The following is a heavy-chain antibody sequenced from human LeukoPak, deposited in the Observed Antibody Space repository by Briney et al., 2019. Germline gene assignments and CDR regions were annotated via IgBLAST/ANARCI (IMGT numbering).Heavy chain of an antibody. Sequence: GSLRLSCAASGFTFSSYWMYWVCQVPGKGLVWVSRINSDESSISYADSVKGRFTISRDNAQNTVYLQMNSLRAEDTAVYYCARDEGGAAAGTTVWFDPWGQGTLVTVSS. D-gene: IGHD6-13*01. CDR2: INSDESSI. CDR3: ARDEGGAAAGTTVWFDP. J-gene: IGHJ5*02. V-gene: IGHV3-74*01. CDR1: GFTFSSYW.